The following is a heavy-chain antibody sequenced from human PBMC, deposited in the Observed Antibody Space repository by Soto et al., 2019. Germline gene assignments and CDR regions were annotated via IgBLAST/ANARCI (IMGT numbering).Heavy chain of an antibody. CDR1: GFTFSAYG. J-gene: IGHJ4*02. Sequence: QVQLVESGGGVVQAGKSLRLSCAASGFTFSAYGMHWVRQAPGKGLEWVAVISYNGRNKYYVDSVKGRFFVSRDDSKNTVYLQMDSVRPEDTAVYYCVKDGSLEVPDVPLEEYFFDHWGQGTLVSVSS. CDR3: VKDGSLEVPDVPLEEYFFDH. D-gene: IGHD3-3*01. CDR2: ISYNGRNK. V-gene: IGHV3-30*18.